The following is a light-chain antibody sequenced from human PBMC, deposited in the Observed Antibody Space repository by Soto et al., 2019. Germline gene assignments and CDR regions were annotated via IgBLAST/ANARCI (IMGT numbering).Light chain of an antibody. CDR1: QGISNY. CDR2: AGF. V-gene: IGKV1-27*01. J-gene: IGKJ3*01. CDR3: QKYNSVPPFT. Sequence: DIQMTQSPSSLSASVGDRVTITCRASQGISNYLAWYQQKPGKVPKLLIYAGFTLQSGVPPRFSGSGSGTDFTLTISSLQPEDGATYYCQKYNSVPPFTFGPWTKVDI.